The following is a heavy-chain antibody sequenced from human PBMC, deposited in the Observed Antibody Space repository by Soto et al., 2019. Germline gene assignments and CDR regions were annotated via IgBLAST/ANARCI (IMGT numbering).Heavy chain of an antibody. V-gene: IGHV1-69*02. CDR3: RTVSGYYYGSGSYYKRYFDY. CDR2: IIPILGIA. D-gene: IGHD3-10*01. Sequence: QVQLVQSGAEVQKPGSSVKVSCKASGGTFSSYTISWVRQAPGQGLEWMGRIIPILGIANYAQKFQGRVTITADKSTSTAYMELSSLRSEDTAVYYCRTVSGYYYGSGSYYKRYFDYWGQGTLVTVSS. J-gene: IGHJ4*02. CDR1: GGTFSSYT.